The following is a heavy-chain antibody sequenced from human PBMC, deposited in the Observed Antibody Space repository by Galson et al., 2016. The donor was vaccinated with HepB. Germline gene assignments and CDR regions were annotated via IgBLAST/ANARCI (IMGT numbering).Heavy chain of an antibody. CDR1: GYTFSTYW. Sequence: SLRLSCAGSGYTFSTYWMHWVRQVPGKGLVWVSRINEHGSITNYADSVEGRFTISRDNTKNPLYLQLNSLRADDKALYYCVRVLAGQGGCWGPGALVTVSS. V-gene: IGHV3-74*01. CDR3: VRVLAGQGGC. D-gene: IGHD6-13*01. J-gene: IGHJ4*01. CDR2: INEHGSIT.